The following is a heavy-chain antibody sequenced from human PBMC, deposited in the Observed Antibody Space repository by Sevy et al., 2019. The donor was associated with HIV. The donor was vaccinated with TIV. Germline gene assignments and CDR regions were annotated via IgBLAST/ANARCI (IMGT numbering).Heavy chain of an antibody. V-gene: IGHV3-74*01. Sequence: GGSLRLSCAASGFTFSSYWMHWVRQAPGKGLVWVSRINGDGSSYADSVKGRFSVSRDNAKSTLYLQMNILRAEDTAVYDCARGHVNDWRILDYWGQGAQVTFSS. CDR3: ARGHVNDWRILDY. CDR1: GFTFSSYW. J-gene: IGHJ4*02. CDR2: INGDGS. D-gene: IGHD3-3*01.